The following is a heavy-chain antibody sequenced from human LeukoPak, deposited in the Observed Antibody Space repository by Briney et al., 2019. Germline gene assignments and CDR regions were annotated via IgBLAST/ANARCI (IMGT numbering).Heavy chain of an antibody. Sequence: GGSLRLSCAASGFTFSSYAMSWVRQAPGKGLEWVSAISGSGGSTCYADSVKGRFTISRDNSKNTLYLQMNSLRAEDTAVYYCAKASSSWFHYFDYWGQGTLVTVSS. CDR1: GFTFSSYA. CDR2: ISGSGGST. CDR3: AKASSSWFHYFDY. V-gene: IGHV3-23*01. D-gene: IGHD6-13*01. J-gene: IGHJ4*02.